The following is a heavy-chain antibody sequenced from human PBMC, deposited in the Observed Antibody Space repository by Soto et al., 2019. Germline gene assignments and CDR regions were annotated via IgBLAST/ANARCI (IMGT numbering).Heavy chain of an antibody. V-gene: IGHV3-74*01. D-gene: IGHD2-15*01. CDR3: ARGGYCSGGSCYPNNWFDP. Sequence: EVQLVESGGGLVQPGGSLRLSCAASGFTFSSYWMHWVRQAPGKGLVWVSRINSDGSSTSYADSAKGRFTISRDNAKNTLYLQMNSLRAEDTAVYYCARGGYCSGGSCYPNNWFDPWGQGTLVTVSS. J-gene: IGHJ5*02. CDR1: GFTFSSYW. CDR2: INSDGSST.